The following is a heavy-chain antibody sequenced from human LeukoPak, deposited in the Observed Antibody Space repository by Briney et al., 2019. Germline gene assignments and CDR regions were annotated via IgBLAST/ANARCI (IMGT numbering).Heavy chain of an antibody. CDR2: INPNSGGT. J-gene: IGHJ3*02. D-gene: IGHD1-1*01. CDR1: GYTFTGYY. CDR3: ARGRGERRNDAFDI. V-gene: IGHV1-2*02. Sequence: ASVKVSCKASGYTFTGYYMHWVRQVPGQGLEWMGWINPNSGGTNYAQKFQGRVTMTRDTSISTAYMELSRLRSDDTAVYYCARGRGERRNDAFDIWGQGTMVTVSS.